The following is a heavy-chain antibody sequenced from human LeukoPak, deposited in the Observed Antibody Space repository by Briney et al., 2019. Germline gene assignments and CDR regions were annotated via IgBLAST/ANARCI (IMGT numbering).Heavy chain of an antibody. CDR1: GFTFSDYS. D-gene: IGHD3-10*01. Sequence: GGSLRLSCAASGFTFSDYSMNWARQASGKGLEWVASISISSDYIYYADSVKGRFTISRDNAKNALYLQMNSLRVEDTALYYCTRDRDMDVWGKGTTVTVSS. CDR3: TRDRDMDV. V-gene: IGHV3-21*01. CDR2: ISISSDYI. J-gene: IGHJ6*03.